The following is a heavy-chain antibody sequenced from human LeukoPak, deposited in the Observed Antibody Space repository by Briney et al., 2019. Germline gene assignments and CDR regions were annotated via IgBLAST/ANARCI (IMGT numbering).Heavy chain of an antibody. Sequence: PGGSLRLSCAASGFTFSSYGMHWVRQAPGKGLEWVAVISYDGSNKYYADSVKGRFTISRDNSKNTLYLQMNSLRAEDTAVYYCAKDRATIFGVVIGLGMDVWGQGTMVTVSS. CDR3: AKDRATIFGVVIGLGMDV. V-gene: IGHV3-30*18. D-gene: IGHD3-3*01. J-gene: IGHJ6*02. CDR1: GFTFSSYG. CDR2: ISYDGSNK.